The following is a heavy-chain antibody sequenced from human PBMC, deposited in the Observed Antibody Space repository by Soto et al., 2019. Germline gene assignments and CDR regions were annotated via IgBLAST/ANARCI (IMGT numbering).Heavy chain of an antibody. J-gene: IGHJ4*02. D-gene: IGHD3-10*01. CDR1: GGSISSYY. CDR2: IDSSGST. Sequence: AETLSLTCTVSGGSISSYYWSWIGQPPGKGLEWIGYIDSSGSTNYNPSLKSRVPISVDTSMTQIPVNMRSVTAAGTAEYYCARDRYGVPFDYWGQGTLVTVSS. V-gene: IGHV4-59*01. CDR3: ARDRYGVPFDY.